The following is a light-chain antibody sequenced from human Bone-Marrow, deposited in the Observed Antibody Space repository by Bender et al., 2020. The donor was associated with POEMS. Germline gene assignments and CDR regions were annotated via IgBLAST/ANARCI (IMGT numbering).Light chain of an antibody. Sequence: QSALTQPASVSGSPGQSITISCTGTSSDVGGYNYFSWYQQHPGKAPKLMIYEVSNRPSGVPDRFSGSKSGNTASLTICGLQAEDEADYYCSSYTTRYTFVFGGGTKLTVL. CDR1: SSDVGGYNY. J-gene: IGLJ3*02. CDR2: EVS. V-gene: IGLV2-14*01. CDR3: SSYTTRYTFV.